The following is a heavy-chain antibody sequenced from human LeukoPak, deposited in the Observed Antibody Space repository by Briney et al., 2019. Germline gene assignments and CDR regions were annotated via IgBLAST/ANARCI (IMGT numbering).Heavy chain of an antibody. V-gene: IGHV3-7*01. Sequence: PGGSLRLSCAASGFTFSSYWMSWVRQAPGKGLEWVANIKQDGSEKYYVDSVKGRFTISRDNAKNSLYLQMNSLRAEDTAVYYCARDLSGYCSGGSCYSAYFQHWGQGTLVTVSS. CDR3: ARDLSGYCSGGSCYSAYFQH. CDR1: GFTFSSYW. CDR2: IKQDGSEK. J-gene: IGHJ1*01. D-gene: IGHD2-15*01.